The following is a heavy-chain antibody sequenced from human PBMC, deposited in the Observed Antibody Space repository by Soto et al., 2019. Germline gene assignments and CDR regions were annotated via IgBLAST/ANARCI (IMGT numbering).Heavy chain of an antibody. J-gene: IGHJ4*02. CDR3: ARAPSVGPYSEFDY. V-gene: IGHV1-3*01. Sequence: GASVKVSCKASGYTFTSYAMHWVRQAPGQRLEWMGWINAGNGNTKYSQKFQGRVTITRDTSASTAYMELSSLRSEDTAVYYCARAPSVGPYSEFDYWGQGTLVTVSS. CDR1: GYTFTSYA. CDR2: INAGNGNT. D-gene: IGHD2-15*01.